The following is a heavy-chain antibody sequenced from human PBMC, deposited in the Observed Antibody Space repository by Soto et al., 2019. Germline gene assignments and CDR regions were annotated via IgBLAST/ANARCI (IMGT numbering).Heavy chain of an antibody. D-gene: IGHD3-10*01. Sequence: ASVKVSCKASGGTFSSYTISWVRQAPGQGLEWMGGIIPIFGTANYAQKFQDRVTITADESTSTAYMELSSLRSEDTAVYYCARDQGMVRGEYYYGMDVWGQGTTVTVSS. CDR3: ARDQGMVRGEYYYGMDV. J-gene: IGHJ6*02. CDR2: IIPIFGTA. CDR1: GGTFSSYT. V-gene: IGHV1-69*13.